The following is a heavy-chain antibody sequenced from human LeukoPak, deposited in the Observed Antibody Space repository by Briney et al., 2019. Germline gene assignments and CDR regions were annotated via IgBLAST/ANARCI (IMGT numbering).Heavy chain of an antibody. Sequence: ASVKVSCKASGYTFTDYGMHWVRQAPGQRREWMAWINAGNGNAKYSQKFQGRVTITRDTSASTAYMELSSLRSEDTAVYYCARVPLHDRNDYYYPHWGQGTVVTVSS. J-gene: IGHJ1*01. V-gene: IGHV1-3*01. CDR2: INAGNGNA. CDR1: GYTFTDYG. CDR3: ARVPLHDRNDYYYPH. D-gene: IGHD3-22*01.